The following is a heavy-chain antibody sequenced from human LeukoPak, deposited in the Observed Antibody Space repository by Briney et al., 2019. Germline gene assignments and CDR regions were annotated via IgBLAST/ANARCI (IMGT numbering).Heavy chain of an antibody. CDR2: IYTSGST. J-gene: IGHJ6*02. D-gene: IGHD3-10*01. CDR1: GGSISSYY. Sequence: SETPSLTCTVSGGSISSYYWSWIRQPAGKGLEWIGRIYTSGSTNYNPSLKSRVTMSVDTSKNQFSLKLSSVTAADTAVYYCARSPGGNRDGDETFGVTVTYYGMDVWGQGTTVTVSS. CDR3: ARSPGGNRDGDETFGVTVTYYGMDV. V-gene: IGHV4-4*07.